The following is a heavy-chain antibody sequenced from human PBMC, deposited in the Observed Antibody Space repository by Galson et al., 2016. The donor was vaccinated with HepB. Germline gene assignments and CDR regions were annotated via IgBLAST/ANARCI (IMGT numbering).Heavy chain of an antibody. CDR3: TREGLSPIYYDTAGYRGFDAFDV. CDR1: GVTFGDYA. CDR2: IRSKAYSGAT. V-gene: IGHV3-49*03. Sequence: SLRLSCAASGVTFGDYAMSWFRQTPGKGLEWVGLIRSKAYSGATEYAASVKGRFSISRDDSKSIAYLQLNSLKTEDTHVYYCTREGLSPIYYDTAGYRGFDAFDVWGPGTMVTVSS. J-gene: IGHJ3*01. D-gene: IGHD3-16*01.